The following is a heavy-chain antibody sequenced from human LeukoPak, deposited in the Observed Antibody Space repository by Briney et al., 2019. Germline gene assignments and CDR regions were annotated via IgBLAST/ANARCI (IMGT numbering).Heavy chain of an antibody. Sequence: GGSLRLSCAASGFTFSSYGMHWVRLAPGKGLEWVAVISYDGSNKYYADSVKGRFTISRDNSKNTLYLQMNSLRAEDTAVYYCARDSRSSWYGLFDYWGQGTLVTVSS. CDR1: GFTFSSYG. CDR2: ISYDGSNK. D-gene: IGHD6-13*01. J-gene: IGHJ4*02. V-gene: IGHV3-33*05. CDR3: ARDSRSSWYGLFDY.